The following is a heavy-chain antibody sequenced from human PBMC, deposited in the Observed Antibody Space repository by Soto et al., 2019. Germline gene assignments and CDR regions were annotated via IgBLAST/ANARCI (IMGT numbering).Heavy chain of an antibody. J-gene: IGHJ5*02. CDR1: GGTVASSHW. Sequence: QVQLQESGPRLVKPSESLSLTCGVSGGTVASSHWWSWVRQSPGRGLEWIGNVYHTGDTNFNPSLHSRVTFSVDKSNNQFSLRLTSVTAADTAVYCCAREFVTAGGNNYFDPWGPGTLVTVSS. V-gene: IGHV4-4*01. D-gene: IGHD2-21*02. CDR2: VYHTGDT. CDR3: AREFVTAGGNNYFDP.